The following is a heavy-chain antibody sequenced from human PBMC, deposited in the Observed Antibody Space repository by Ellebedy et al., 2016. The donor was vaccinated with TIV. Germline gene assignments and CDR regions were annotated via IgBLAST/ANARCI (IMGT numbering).Heavy chain of an antibody. D-gene: IGHD3-16*01. CDR2: IYSSGIT. J-gene: IGHJ3*02. CDR3: ARVDYGLAFHI. Sequence: GGSLRLSCAASGFAVSSNYMSWVRQAPGKGLEWVSVIYSSGITYYAESVKGRFTISRDNSRDNSKNTLYLQMNGRRAEDTAVYYCARVDYGLAFHIWGQGTMVTVSS. V-gene: IGHV3-66*01. CDR1: GFAVSSNY.